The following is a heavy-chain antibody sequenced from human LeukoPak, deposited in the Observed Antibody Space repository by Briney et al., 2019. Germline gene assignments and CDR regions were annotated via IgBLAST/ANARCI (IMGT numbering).Heavy chain of an antibody. Sequence: GGSLRLSCTASGFSFSSKWMHWVRQGPGRGLEWVARINHDASIRSYADSVKARFTISRDNTKNTLYLQMNSLRAEDTAVYFCARDFYTDCYSSPGDDFDFWGQGTLVTVSS. CDR1: GFSFSSKW. J-gene: IGHJ4*02. D-gene: IGHD2-21*01. CDR3: ARDFYTDCYSSPGDDFDF. V-gene: IGHV3-74*01. CDR2: INHDASIR.